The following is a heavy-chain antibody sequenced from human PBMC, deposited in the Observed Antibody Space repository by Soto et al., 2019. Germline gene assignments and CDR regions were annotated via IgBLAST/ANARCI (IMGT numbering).Heavy chain of an antibody. CDR2: IIPILGIA. CDR3: ARDVGYDSSGPYYFAY. D-gene: IGHD3-22*01. CDR1: GGTFSSYT. V-gene: IGHV1-69*04. Sequence: SVKVSCKASGGTFSSYTISWVRQAPGQGLEWMGRIIPILGIANYAQKFQGRVTITADKSTSTAYMELSSLRSEDTAVYYCARDVGYDSSGPYYFAYWGQGTLVTVSS. J-gene: IGHJ4*02.